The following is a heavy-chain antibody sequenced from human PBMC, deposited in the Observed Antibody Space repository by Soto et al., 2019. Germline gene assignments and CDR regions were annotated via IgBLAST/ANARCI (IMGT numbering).Heavy chain of an antibody. CDR1: GGSISSRSYF. CDR2: VSYNVRT. CDR3: ARQAVDEGYSSGWYFDA. Sequence: QLLLQESGPGLVKPSETLFLTCTVSGGSISSRSYFWGWIRQPPGKGLEWIGSVSYNVRTYSNPSLKSPLTMSVDTSKNQFFLKLTSVTAADTAVYYCARQAVDEGYSSGWYFDAWGQGTLVTVSS. V-gene: IGHV4-39*01. D-gene: IGHD6-19*01. J-gene: IGHJ4*02.